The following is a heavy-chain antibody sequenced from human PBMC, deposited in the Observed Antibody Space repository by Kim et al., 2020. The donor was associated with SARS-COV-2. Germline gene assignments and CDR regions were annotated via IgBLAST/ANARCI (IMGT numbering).Heavy chain of an antibody. D-gene: IGHD2-15*01. CDR3: ANGGNYCSGGSCFDY. V-gene: IGHV4-34*01. Sequence: NPSLKRRVTISVDTSKNQFSLKLSSVTAADTAVYYCANGGNYCSGGSCFDYWGQGTLVTVSS. J-gene: IGHJ4*02.